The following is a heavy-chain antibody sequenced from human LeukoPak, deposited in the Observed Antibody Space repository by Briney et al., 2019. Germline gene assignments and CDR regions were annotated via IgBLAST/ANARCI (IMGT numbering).Heavy chain of an antibody. CDR1: GGSISSGDYY. D-gene: IGHD3-9*01. CDR2: IYYSGST. J-gene: IGHJ4*02. CDR3: ARGVMAGYYPLDY. V-gene: IGHV4-30-4*01. Sequence: SQTLSLTCTVSGGSISSGDYYWSWIRQPPGKGLEWIGYIYYSGSTYYNPSFKSRVTISVDTSKNQFSLKLSSVTAADTAVYYCARGVMAGYYPLDYWGQGTLVTVSS.